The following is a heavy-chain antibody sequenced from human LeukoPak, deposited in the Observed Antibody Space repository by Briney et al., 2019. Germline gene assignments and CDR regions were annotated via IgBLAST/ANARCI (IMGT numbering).Heavy chain of an antibody. CDR1: GFTLSNYW. V-gene: IGHV3-7*03. CDR2: INRDGGEK. Sequence: GGSLRLSCAASGFTLSNYWMGWVRQVPRKGLEWVASINRDGGEKHYVDSVEGRFTISRDNAKNSLYLQMNSLRAEDTALYYCAKGNYDFWSGPVYWGQGTLVTVSS. J-gene: IGHJ4*02. CDR3: AKGNYDFWSGPVY. D-gene: IGHD3-3*01.